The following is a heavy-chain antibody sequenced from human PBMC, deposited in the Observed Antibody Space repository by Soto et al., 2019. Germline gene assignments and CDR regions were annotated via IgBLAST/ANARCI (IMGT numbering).Heavy chain of an antibody. Sequence: EVQLLESGGGLVQPGGSLRLSCAASGFTFSSYAMSWVRQAPGKGLEWVSAISGSGGSTYYADSVKGRFTISRDNSKNTLYLQMNSLRAEDTAVYYCAKAPYYYGSGSYSNFDYWGQGTLVTVSS. CDR3: AKAPYYYGSGSYSNFDY. V-gene: IGHV3-23*01. CDR2: ISGSGGST. CDR1: GFTFSSYA. J-gene: IGHJ4*02. D-gene: IGHD3-10*01.